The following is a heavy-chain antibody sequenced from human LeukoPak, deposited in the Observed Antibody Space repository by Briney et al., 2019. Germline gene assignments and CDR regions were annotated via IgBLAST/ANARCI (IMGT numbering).Heavy chain of an antibody. CDR2: LIPTFRTP. CDR1: GGAFSSYA. CDR3: ARDSTGTTWQLDY. Sequence: SVKVSCKAAGGAFSSYAFSWVRQAPGQGLEWMGGLIPTFRTPNYAQKFLGRVTITTDESTSTAYMELTSLGADDTAVYYCARDSTGTTWQLDYWGQGTLVTVSS. J-gene: IGHJ4*02. D-gene: IGHD1-1*01. V-gene: IGHV1-69*05.